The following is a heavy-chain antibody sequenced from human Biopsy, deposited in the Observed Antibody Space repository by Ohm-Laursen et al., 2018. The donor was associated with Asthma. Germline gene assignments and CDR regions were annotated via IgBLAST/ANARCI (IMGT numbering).Heavy chain of an antibody. Sequence: RSLRLSCAASGFKFDEYTMHWVRQAPGKGLEWVSGISWNSATIGYADSVEGRFPISRDNAKNSVFLHMDSLRPEDTAFYYCAKVRSDWVITESFDYWGQGVLVTVSS. D-gene: IGHD3-22*01. V-gene: IGHV3-9*01. CDR3: AKVRSDWVITESFDY. CDR2: ISWNSATI. J-gene: IGHJ4*02. CDR1: GFKFDEYT.